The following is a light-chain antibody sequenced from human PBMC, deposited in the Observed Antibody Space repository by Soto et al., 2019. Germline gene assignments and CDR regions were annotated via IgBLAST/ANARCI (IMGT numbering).Light chain of an antibody. V-gene: IGKV3-11*01. CDR3: QQRSYPIT. J-gene: IGKJ5*01. CDR2: DAS. Sequence: EIVLTQSPATLSLSPGERATLSCRASQSVSSYLAWYQQKPGQAPRLLIYDASNRATGIPVRLSGSGSESDFTLTISSLEPEDFAVYYCQQRSYPITFGQGTRLEIK. CDR1: QSVSSY.